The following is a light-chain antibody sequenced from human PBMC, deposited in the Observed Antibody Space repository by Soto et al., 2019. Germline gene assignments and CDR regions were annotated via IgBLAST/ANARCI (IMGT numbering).Light chain of an antibody. CDR2: EGT. J-gene: IGLJ2*01. Sequence: QSALTQPASVSASPGQSITISCTGTSSNVGTYDLVSWYQHHPDKAPKLFIYEGTKRPSGISSRFSGSKSGNTASLTISGRQAEDDADYYCCSFAVGAALVFGGGTKVTVL. CDR3: CSFAVGAALV. CDR1: SSNVGTYDL. V-gene: IGLV2-23*01.